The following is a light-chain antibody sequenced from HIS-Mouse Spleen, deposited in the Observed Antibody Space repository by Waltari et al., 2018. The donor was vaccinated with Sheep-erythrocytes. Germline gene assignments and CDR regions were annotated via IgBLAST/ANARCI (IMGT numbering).Light chain of an antibody. CDR1: QSVSSN. J-gene: IGKJ1*01. V-gene: IGKV3-15*01. CDR3: QQYNNWPPT. Sequence: ELVMTQSPATLSVSLGERATLSCRASQSVSSNLAWYQLKPGQAPRLLIDGASTRATGNPARVSGSWSGTEFTLTISSLQSEDFAVYYCQQYNNWPPTFGQGTKLEIK. CDR2: GAS.